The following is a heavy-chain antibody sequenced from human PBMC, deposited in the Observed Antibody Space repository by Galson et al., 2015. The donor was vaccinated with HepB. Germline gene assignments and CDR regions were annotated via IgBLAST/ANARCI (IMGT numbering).Heavy chain of an antibody. V-gene: IGHV3-66*01. CDR3: AKILGGYVKTDY. CDR1: GFTVSNNY. J-gene: IGHJ4*02. CDR2: LYASGST. D-gene: IGHD5-12*01. Sequence: SLRLSCAVSGFTVSNNYMSWVRQAPGKGLEWVSILYASGSTYYADSLKGRFTISRDNSKNTVYLQMNSLRVEDTAVYYCAKILGGYVKTDYWGQGPLVTVSS.